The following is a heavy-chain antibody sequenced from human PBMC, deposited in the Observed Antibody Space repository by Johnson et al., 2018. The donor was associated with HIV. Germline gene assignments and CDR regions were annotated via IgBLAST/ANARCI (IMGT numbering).Heavy chain of an antibody. CDR1: GFTFSNYW. V-gene: IGHV3-7*01. Sequence: VQLVESGGGLVQPGGSLRLSCAASGFTFSNYWMSWVRQAPGKGLEWVANIKQDGSEKYYVDSVKGRFTISRDNAKNSLYLQMNSLRAGDTAVYYCAKGRRPRIQQRKWAFDIWGQGTMVIVSS. D-gene: IGHD5-18*01. CDR2: IKQDGSEK. J-gene: IGHJ3*02. CDR3: AKGRRPRIQQRKWAFDI.